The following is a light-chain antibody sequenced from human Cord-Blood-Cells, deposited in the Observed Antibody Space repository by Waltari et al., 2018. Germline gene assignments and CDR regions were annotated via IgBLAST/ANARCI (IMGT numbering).Light chain of an antibody. Sequence: EIVLTQSPATLSLSPGARATLSCRASQSVSSYLAWYQQKPGQAPRLLIYDASNRVTGIPARFSGSGSGTDFTLTISSLEPEDFAVYYCQQRSNWITFGQGTRLEIK. V-gene: IGKV3-11*01. CDR3: QQRSNWIT. J-gene: IGKJ5*01. CDR2: DAS. CDR1: QSVSSY.